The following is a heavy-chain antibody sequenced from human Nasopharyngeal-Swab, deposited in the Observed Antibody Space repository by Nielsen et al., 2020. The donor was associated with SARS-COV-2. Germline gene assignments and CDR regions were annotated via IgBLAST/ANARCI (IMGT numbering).Heavy chain of an antibody. Sequence: GGSLRLSCAASGFTFSSYAMSWVRQAPGKGLEWVSAISGSGGSTYYADSVKGRFTISRDNSKNTLYLQMNSLRAEDTAVYYCAREGSYGPVSYMDVWGKGTTVTVSS. J-gene: IGHJ6*03. CDR3: AREGSYGPVSYMDV. D-gene: IGHD5-18*01. CDR1: GFTFSSYA. V-gene: IGHV3-23*01. CDR2: ISGSGGST.